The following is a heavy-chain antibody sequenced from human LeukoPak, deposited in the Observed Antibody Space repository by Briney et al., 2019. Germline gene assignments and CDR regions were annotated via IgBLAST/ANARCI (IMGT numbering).Heavy chain of an antibody. J-gene: IGHJ4*02. V-gene: IGHV3-23*01. CDR2: ISGSGGST. CDR3: AKSRGSSWPHLQGC. Sequence: PGGSLRLSCAASGFTFSSYAMSWVCQAPGKGLEWVSAISGSGGSTYYADSVKGRFTISRDNSKNTLYLQMNSLRAEDTAVYYCAKSRGSSWPHLQGCWGQGTLVTVSS. D-gene: IGHD6-13*01. CDR1: GFTFSSYA.